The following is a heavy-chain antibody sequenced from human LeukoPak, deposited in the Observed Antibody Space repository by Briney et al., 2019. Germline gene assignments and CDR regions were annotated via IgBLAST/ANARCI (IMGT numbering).Heavy chain of an antibody. Sequence: GGSLRLSCAASGFTFSSYAMSWVRQAPGKGLEWVSAISGSGGSTYYADSVKGRFTISRDNSKNTLYLQMNSLRAEDTAVYYCAKVRMGIAAAGTIPDFDYWGQGTLVTVSS. CDR1: GFTFSSYA. CDR2: ISGSGGST. J-gene: IGHJ4*02. D-gene: IGHD6-13*01. CDR3: AKVRMGIAAAGTIPDFDY. V-gene: IGHV3-23*01.